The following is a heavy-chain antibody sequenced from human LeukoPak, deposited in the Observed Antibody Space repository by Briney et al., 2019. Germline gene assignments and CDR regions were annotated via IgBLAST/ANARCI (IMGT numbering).Heavy chain of an antibody. CDR1: GGSISSSSYY. Sequence: PSETLSLTCTVSGGSISSSSYYWGWIRQPPGEGPEWIGSIYYSGSTYYNPSLKSRVTISVDTSKNQFSLKLSSVTAADTAVYYRASLLYDYVWGSYRPKAYYFDYWGQGTLVTVSS. CDR2: IYYSGST. J-gene: IGHJ4*02. CDR3: ASLLYDYVWGSYRPKAYYFDY. D-gene: IGHD3-16*02. V-gene: IGHV4-39*01.